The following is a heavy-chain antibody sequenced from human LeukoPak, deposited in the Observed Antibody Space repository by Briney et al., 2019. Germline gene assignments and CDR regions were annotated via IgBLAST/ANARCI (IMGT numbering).Heavy chain of an antibody. Sequence: KPTETLYLTCNVSAGSISSSSYYRGWIRQPPGQGLEWIGSIYYSGSTYYNPSLKSRVTISADTSKNQFSLKLSSVTAADTAVYYCAGESSSSVGDYWGQGTLGTVSS. J-gene: IGHJ4*02. V-gene: IGHV4-39*02. CDR2: IYYSGST. CDR1: AGSISSSSYY. CDR3: AGESSSSVGDY. D-gene: IGHD6-6*01.